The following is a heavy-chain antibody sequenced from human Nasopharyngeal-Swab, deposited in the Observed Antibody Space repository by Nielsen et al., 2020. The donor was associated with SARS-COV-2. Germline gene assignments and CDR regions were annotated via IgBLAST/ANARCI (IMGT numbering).Heavy chain of an antibody. Sequence: WIRQPPGKGLEWVSAISGGSTYYADSVKGRFTISRDNSKNTLYLQMNSLRAEDTAVYYCAKDETYYDFWSGYFRWFDPWGQGTLVTVSS. J-gene: IGHJ5*02. D-gene: IGHD3-3*01. CDR3: AKDETYYDFWSGYFRWFDP. CDR2: ISGGST. V-gene: IGHV3-23*01.